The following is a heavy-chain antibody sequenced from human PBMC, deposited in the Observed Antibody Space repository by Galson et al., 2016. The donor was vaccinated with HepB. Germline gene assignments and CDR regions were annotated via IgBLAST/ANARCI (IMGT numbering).Heavy chain of an antibody. Sequence: SLRLSCAASGFTFNTYAMHWVRQPPAPGKGLEYVSAISNGGTTYYAESVKGRFTISRDNSKNMLYLQMGSLRPEDMAVYYCARSNLLVPAAILRYGLDVWVLGTTVSVSS. CDR1: GFTFNTYA. J-gene: IGHJ6*02. CDR3: ARSNLLVPAAILRYGLDV. D-gene: IGHD2-2*01. CDR2: ISNGGTT. V-gene: IGHV3-64*02.